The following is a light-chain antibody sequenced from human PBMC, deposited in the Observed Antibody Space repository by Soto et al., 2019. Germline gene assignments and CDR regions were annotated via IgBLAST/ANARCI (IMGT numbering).Light chain of an antibody. CDR1: QSISSW. CDR3: QQYNSYWT. J-gene: IGKJ1*01. Sequence: DIQMTQSPSTLSASFGDRVTITCRASQSISSWLAWYQQKLGKAPKLLIYDASSLESGVPSRFSGSGSGTEFTLTISSLKPDEFATYYCQQYNSYWTFGQGTKVDIK. CDR2: DAS. V-gene: IGKV1-5*01.